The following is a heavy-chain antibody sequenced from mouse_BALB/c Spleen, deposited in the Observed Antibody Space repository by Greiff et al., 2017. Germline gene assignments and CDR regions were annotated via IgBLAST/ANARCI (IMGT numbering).Heavy chain of an antibody. J-gene: IGHJ4*01. CDR1: GYTFTTYW. V-gene: IGHV1-7*01. D-gene: IGHD2-4*01. CDR2: INPSTGYT. Sequence: QVQLQQSGAELAKPGASVKMSCKASGYTFTTYWIHWVNQRPGQGLEWIGYINPSTGYTEYNQKFKDKATLTADKSSSTAYMQLSSLTSEDSAVYYCARSGYDYDYYAMDYWGQGTSVTVSS. CDR3: ARSGYDYDYYAMDY.